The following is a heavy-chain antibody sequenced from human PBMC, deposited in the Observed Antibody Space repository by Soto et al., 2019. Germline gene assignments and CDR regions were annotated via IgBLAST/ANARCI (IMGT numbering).Heavy chain of an antibody. CDR3: VSSRQWQRDNYFYYMDV. CDR1: GFTFSIYS. Sequence: GGSLRLSCAASGFTFSIYSMNWVRQAPGKGLEWVSYISAGSTSIYYADSVKGRFTISRDNAKNSLYLQMNSLRAEDTAVYYCVSSRQWQRDNYFYYMDVWGKGTTVTVSS. J-gene: IGHJ6*03. D-gene: IGHD5-12*01. CDR2: ISAGSTSI. V-gene: IGHV3-48*01.